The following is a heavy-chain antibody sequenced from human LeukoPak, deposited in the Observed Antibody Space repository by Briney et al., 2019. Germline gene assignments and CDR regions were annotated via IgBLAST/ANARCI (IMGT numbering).Heavy chain of an antibody. D-gene: IGHD3-10*01. CDR1: GFTFGDYA. Sequence: PGGSLRLSCTASGFTFGDYAMSWVRQAPGKGLEWVGFIRSKAYGGTTEYAASVKGRFTISRDDSKSIAYLQMNSLKTEDTAVYYCTRALPAGLDLWFRELSFDPWGQGTLVTVSS. J-gene: IGHJ5*02. V-gene: IGHV3-49*04. CDR3: TRALPAGLDLWFRELSFDP. CDR2: IRSKAYGGTT.